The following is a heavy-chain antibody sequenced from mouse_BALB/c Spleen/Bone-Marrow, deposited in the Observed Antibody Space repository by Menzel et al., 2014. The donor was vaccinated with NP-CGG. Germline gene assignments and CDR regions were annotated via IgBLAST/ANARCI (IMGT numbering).Heavy chain of an antibody. V-gene: IGHV14-3*02. D-gene: IGHD1-1*01. CDR3: ASYYDGSYGFAY. CDR1: GFNIKDTY. Sequence: VHVKQSGAELVKPGASVKLSCTASGFNIKDTYMHWVKQRPEQGLEWIGRIDPANGNTKYDPKFQGKATITADTSSNTAYLQLSSLTSEDTAVYYCASYYDGSYGFAYWGQGTLVTVSA. CDR2: IDPANGNT. J-gene: IGHJ3*01.